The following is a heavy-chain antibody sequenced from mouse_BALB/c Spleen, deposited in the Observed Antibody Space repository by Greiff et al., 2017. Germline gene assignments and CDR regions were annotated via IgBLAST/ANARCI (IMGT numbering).Heavy chain of an antibody. CDR3: ARVTTRSWFAY. J-gene: IGHJ3*01. CDR1: GFSLTSYG. CDR2: IWSGGST. Sequence: QVQLKESGPGLVQPSQSLSITCTVSGFSLTSYGVHWVRQSPGKGLEWLGVIWSGGSTDYNAAFISRLSISKDNSKSQVFFKMNSLQANDTAIYYCARVTTRSWFAYWGQGTLVTVSA. D-gene: IGHD2-13*01. V-gene: IGHV2-2*02.